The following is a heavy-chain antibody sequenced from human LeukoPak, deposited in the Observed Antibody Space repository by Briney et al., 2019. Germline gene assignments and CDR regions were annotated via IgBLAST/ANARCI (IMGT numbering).Heavy chain of an antibody. CDR1: GFTYSTYG. J-gene: IGHJ5*02. V-gene: IGHV3-30*02. CDR2: IRYDGSNT. Sequence: GGSLRLSCAASGFTYSTYGMHWVRQAPGKGLEWVAFIRYDGSNTYYADSVKGRFTISRDNFKNTLSLQMTGLRVEDTALYYCVNSGFDPWGQGTLVTVSS. D-gene: IGHD3-10*01. CDR3: VNSGFDP.